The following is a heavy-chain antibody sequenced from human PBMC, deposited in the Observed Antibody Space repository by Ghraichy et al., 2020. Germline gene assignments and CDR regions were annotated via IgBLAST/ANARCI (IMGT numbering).Heavy chain of an antibody. J-gene: IGHJ5*02. D-gene: IGHD3-3*01. CDR3: VKGRPGITIFEPFDP. Sequence: GGSLRLSCSASGFTFSSYAMHWVRQAPGKGLEYVSAISSNGGSTYYADSVKGRFTISRDNSKNTLYLQMSSLRAEDTAVYYCVKGRPGITIFEPFDPWGQGTLVTVSS. V-gene: IGHV3-64D*06. CDR1: GFTFSSYA. CDR2: ISSNGGST.